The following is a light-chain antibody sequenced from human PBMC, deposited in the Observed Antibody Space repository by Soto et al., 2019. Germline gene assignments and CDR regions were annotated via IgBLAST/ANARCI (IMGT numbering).Light chain of an antibody. CDR1: SSDVGGYNY. J-gene: IGLJ2*01. CDR3: NSYGGSNNLV. V-gene: IGLV2-8*01. Sequence: QSALTQPPSASGSPGQSVTISCTGTSSDVGGYNYVSWYQQHPGKAPNLIIYEVTKRPSGVPDRFSGSKSGNTASLTVSGLQADDEADYYCNSYGGSNNLVFGGGTKVTVL. CDR2: EVT.